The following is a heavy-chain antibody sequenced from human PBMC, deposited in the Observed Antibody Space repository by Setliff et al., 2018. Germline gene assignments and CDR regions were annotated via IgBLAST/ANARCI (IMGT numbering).Heavy chain of an antibody. CDR1: GESFSNNY. CDR3: ARANKKLDYYYYYYMDV. D-gene: IGHD1-1*01. Sequence: SETLSLTCSVYGESFSNNYWSWIRQTPGKGLEWIGESNHGGSTSYHPSLKSRLTMSVDTSKNQFSLKLRSVTAADTAVYYCARANKKLDYYYYYYMDVWGKGTTVTVSS. CDR2: SNHGGST. V-gene: IGHV4-34*01. J-gene: IGHJ6*03.